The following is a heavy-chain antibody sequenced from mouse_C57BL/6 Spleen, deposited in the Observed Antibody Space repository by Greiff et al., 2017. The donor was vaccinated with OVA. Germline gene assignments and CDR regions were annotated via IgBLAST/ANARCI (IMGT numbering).Heavy chain of an antibody. CDR3: ARALLLRYFDV. CDR2: INYDGSST. D-gene: IGHD1-1*01. J-gene: IGHJ1*03. CDR1: GFTFSDYY. V-gene: IGHV5-16*01. Sequence: EVMLVESEGGLVQPGRSMKLSCTASGFTFSDYYMAWVRQVPEKGLEWVANINYDGSSTYYLDSLKSRFIISRDNAKNILYLQMSSLKSEDTATYYCARALLLRYFDVWGTGTTVTVSS.